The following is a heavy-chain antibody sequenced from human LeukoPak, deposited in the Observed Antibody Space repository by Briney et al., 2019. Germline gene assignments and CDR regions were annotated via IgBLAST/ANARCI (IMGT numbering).Heavy chain of an antibody. D-gene: IGHD6-13*01. CDR2: FDPEDGET. J-gene: IGHJ4*02. CDR3: ATLAAVRGYSGSWYEYYFDY. CDR1: GYTLTELS. V-gene: IGHV1-24*01. Sequence: ASVKVSCKVSGYTLTELSMHWVRQAPGKGLEWMGGFDPEDGETIYAQKFQGRVTMTEDTSTDTAYMELSSLRSEDTAVYYCATLAAVRGYSGSWYEYYFDYWGQGTLVTVSS.